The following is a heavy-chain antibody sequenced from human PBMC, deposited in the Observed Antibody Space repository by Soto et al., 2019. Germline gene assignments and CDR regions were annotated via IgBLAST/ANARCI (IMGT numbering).Heavy chain of an antibody. CDR1: GFPFSIYS. Sequence: EVQLVESGGGLVQPGGSLRLTCAASGFPFSIYSMNWVRQAPGKGLEWSSYITSDTTTIKYADSVKGRFTISRDNAKNLVYLQMNSLRDEDTAVYFCARSVEGHFDYWGQGTVVTVSS. CDR3: ARSVEGHFDY. CDR2: ITSDTTTI. D-gene: IGHD6-19*01. V-gene: IGHV3-48*02. J-gene: IGHJ4*02.